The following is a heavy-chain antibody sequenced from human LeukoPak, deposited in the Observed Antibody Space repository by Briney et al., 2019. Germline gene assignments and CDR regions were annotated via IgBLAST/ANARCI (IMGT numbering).Heavy chain of an antibody. CDR2: ISSNGGST. CDR3: AVHIVAAFDY. D-gene: IGHD6-13*01. J-gene: IGHJ4*02. V-gene: IGHV3-64*01. CDR1: GFTFSNYA. Sequence: GGSLRLSCAASGFTFSNYAMHWVRQAPGKGLEYVSGISSNGGSTYYANSVKGRFTISRDKSKNTLYLQMGSLRAEDMAVYYCAVHIVAAFDYWGQGTLVTVSS.